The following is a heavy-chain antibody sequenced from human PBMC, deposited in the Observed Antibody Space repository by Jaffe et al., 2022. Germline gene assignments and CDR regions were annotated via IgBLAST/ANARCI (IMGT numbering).Heavy chain of an antibody. CDR3: ARHEDDFWSGNTDY. J-gene: IGHJ4*02. D-gene: IGHD3-3*01. V-gene: IGHV4-39*01. Sequence: QLQLQESGPGLVKPSETLSLTCTVSGGSISSSSYYWGWIRQPPGKGLEWIGSIYYSGSTYYNPSLKSRVTISVDTSKNQFSLKLSSVTAADTAVYYCARHEDDFWSGNTDYWGQGTLVTVSS. CDR1: GGSISSSSYY. CDR2: IYYSGST.